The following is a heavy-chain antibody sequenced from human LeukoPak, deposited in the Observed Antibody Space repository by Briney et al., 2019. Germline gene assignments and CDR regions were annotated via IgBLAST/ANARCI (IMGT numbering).Heavy chain of an antibody. V-gene: IGHV3-11*04. CDR2: ISSSGTTI. J-gene: IGHJ6*04. Sequence: NTGGSLRLSCAASGFTFSDYYMTWIRQAPGKGLEWVSYISSSGTTIYYADSVKGRFTISRDNAENSLYLQMNSLRAEDTAVYYCARGGCRYIVVVPAAMDVWGKGTTVTVSS. D-gene: IGHD2-2*01. CDR1: GFTFSDYY. CDR3: ARGGCRYIVVVPAAMDV.